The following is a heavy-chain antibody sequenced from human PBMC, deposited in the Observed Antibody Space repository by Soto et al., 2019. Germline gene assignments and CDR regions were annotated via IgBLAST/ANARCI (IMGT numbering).Heavy chain of an antibody. CDR3: ARGGLLWFGELFPPDYFDY. D-gene: IGHD3-10*01. CDR2: ISAYNGNT. V-gene: IGHV1-18*01. J-gene: IGHJ4*02. CDR1: GYTFTSYG. Sequence: ASVKVSCKASGYTFTSYGISWVRQAPGQGLEWMGWISAYNGNTNYAQKLQGRVTMTTDTSTSTAYMELRSLRSDDTAVYYCARGGLLWFGELFPPDYFDYWGQGTLVTVSS.